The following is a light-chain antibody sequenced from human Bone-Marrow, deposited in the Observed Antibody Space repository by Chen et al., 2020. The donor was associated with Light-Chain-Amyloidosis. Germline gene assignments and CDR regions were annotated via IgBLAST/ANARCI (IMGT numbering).Light chain of an antibody. CDR2: DDS. J-gene: IGLJ3*02. CDR3: QVWDRSSDRPV. Sequence: SYVLTPPSSVSVAPGQTATIACGGNNIGSTSVHWYQLTPGQAPLLVVYDDSDRPSGIPERLSGSNSGNTATLTISRVEAGDEADYYCQVWDRSSDRPVFGGGTKLTVL. V-gene: IGLV3-21*02. CDR1: NIGSTS.